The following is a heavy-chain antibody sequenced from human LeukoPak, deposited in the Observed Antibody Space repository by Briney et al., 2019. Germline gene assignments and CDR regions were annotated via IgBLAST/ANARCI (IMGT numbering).Heavy chain of an antibody. V-gene: IGHV3-23*01. CDR1: GFTFSKHA. CDR3: AKNVVVKRYFDY. Sequence: GGSLRLPCAASGFTFSKHAMRWVRQSTGKGRQGVSVISGSGRTTENADSVKGRFTICRDNSKNTLSLQMNSLRVEDTAIYYCAKNVVVKRYFDYWGQGTLITVSS. D-gene: IGHD2-15*01. J-gene: IGHJ4*02. CDR2: ISGSGRTT.